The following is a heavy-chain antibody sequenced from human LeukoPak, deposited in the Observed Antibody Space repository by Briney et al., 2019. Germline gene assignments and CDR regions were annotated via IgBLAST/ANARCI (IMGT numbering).Heavy chain of an antibody. Sequence: ASVKVSCKASGGTFSNYAITWVRQAPGQGLEWMGGIIPIFGTTNYAQMFQGRVAITADEPTSTAYMELSSLRSEDTAVYYCARDRKLHGRPLDPWGQGTLVTVSS. V-gene: IGHV1-69*13. CDR2: IIPIFGTT. D-gene: IGHD1-7*01. CDR1: GGTFSNYA. CDR3: ARDRKLHGRPLDP. J-gene: IGHJ5*02.